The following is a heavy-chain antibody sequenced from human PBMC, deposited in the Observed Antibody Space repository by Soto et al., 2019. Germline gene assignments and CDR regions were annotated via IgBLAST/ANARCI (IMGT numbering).Heavy chain of an antibody. V-gene: IGHV3-21*01. Sequence: GGSLRLSCAASGFTFSSYSMNWVRQAPGKGLEWVSSISSSSSYIYYADSVKGRFTISGDNAKNSLYLQMNSLRAEDTAVYYCARDNVNWNSARFDPWGQGTLVTVSS. D-gene: IGHD1-1*01. CDR1: GFTFSSYS. CDR2: ISSSSSYI. J-gene: IGHJ5*02. CDR3: ARDNVNWNSARFDP.